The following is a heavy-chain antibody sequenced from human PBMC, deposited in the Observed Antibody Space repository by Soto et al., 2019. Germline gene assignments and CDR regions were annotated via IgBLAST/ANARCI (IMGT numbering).Heavy chain of an antibody. CDR1: GGSINIGGYS. D-gene: IGHD3-10*01. J-gene: IGHJ6*02. CDR2: IYRSGSA. CDR3: AVSGRCGRDV. Sequence: QLQLQESGSGLVKPSQKLSLTCTVSGGSINIGGYSWSWIRQPPGKGLEWIGYIYRSGSAYYSPSLQNRVTISVDTSKNHFSLNLTSVTAADTAVYYFAVSGRCGRDVWGQGTTVTVSS. V-gene: IGHV4-30-2*01.